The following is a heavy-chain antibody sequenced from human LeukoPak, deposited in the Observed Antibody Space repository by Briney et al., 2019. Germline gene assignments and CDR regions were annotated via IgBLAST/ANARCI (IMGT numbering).Heavy chain of an antibody. CDR2: IKQDGSEK. D-gene: IGHD5-24*01. Sequence: GGSLRLSCAASRFTFSSYWMSWVRQAPGKGLEWVANIKQDGSEKYYVDSVKGRFAISRDNAKNSLYLQMNSLRAEDTAVYCCARDQDAYSEIFFDYWGQGTLVAVSS. V-gene: IGHV3-7*01. CDR3: ARDQDAYSEIFFDY. J-gene: IGHJ4*02. CDR1: RFTFSSYW.